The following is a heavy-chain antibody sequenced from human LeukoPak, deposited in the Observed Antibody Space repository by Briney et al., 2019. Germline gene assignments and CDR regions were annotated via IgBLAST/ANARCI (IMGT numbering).Heavy chain of an antibody. D-gene: IGHD6-13*01. CDR1: GFAFSSYA. CDR3: AKFTAAAPWGWFDP. CDR2: ISDSGGST. V-gene: IGHV3-23*01. J-gene: IGHJ5*02. Sequence: GGSLRLSCAASGFAFSSYAMSWVRQAPGKGLEWVSAISDSGGSTYYADSVKGRFTISRDNSKNTLYLQMNSLRAEDTAVYYCAKFTAAAPWGWFDPWGQGTLVTVSS.